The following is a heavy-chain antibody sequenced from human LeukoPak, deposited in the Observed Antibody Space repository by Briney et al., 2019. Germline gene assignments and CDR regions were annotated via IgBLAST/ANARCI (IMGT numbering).Heavy chain of an antibody. J-gene: IGHJ3*02. D-gene: IGHD6-19*01. CDR3: ARDIAVAGRHDAFDI. CDR1: GYTFTSYG. V-gene: IGHV1-18*01. CDR2: ISAYNGNT. Sequence: ASVKVSCKASGYTFTSYGISWVRQAPGQGLEWMGWISAYNGNTNYAQKLQGRVTMTTDTSTSTAYMELRSLRSDDTAVYYCARDIAVAGRHDAFDIWGQGTMVTVSS.